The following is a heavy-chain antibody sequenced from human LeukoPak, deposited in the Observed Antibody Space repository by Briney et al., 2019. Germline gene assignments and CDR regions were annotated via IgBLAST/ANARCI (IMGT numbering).Heavy chain of an antibody. CDR2: MNHNSGNT. Sequence: GASVKVSCKASGYTFTSYDINWVRQATGQGLEWMGWMNHNSGNTGYAQKFQGRVTMTRNTSISTAYMELSSLRSEDTAVYYCARGQGSRYSYGSYYYYGMDVWGQGTTVTVSS. J-gene: IGHJ6*02. CDR3: ARGQGSRYSYGSYYYYGMDV. V-gene: IGHV1-8*01. CDR1: GYTFTSYD. D-gene: IGHD5-18*01.